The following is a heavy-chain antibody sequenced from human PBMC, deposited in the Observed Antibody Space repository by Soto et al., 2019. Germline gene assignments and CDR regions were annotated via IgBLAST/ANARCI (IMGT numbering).Heavy chain of an antibody. Sequence: GASVKVSCKDSGYTFTCYYIYCVRQATGQGLEWMGWMNPNSGNTGYAQKFQGRVTMTRNTSISTAYMELSSLRSEDTAVYYCAREVKGMIVVVIGAFDIWGQGTMVTVSS. V-gene: IGHV1-8*01. J-gene: IGHJ3*02. D-gene: IGHD3-22*01. CDR3: AREVKGMIVVVIGAFDI. CDR2: MNPNSGNT. CDR1: GYTFTCYY.